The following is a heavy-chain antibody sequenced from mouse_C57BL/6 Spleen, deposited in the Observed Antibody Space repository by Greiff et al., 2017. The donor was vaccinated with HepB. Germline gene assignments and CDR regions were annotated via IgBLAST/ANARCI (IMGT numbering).Heavy chain of an antibody. CDR1: GYTFTSYW. V-gene: IGHV1-64*01. CDR3: ARYDGYYGDAY. Sequence: QVQLQQPGAELVKPGASVKLSCKASGYTFTSYWMHWVKQRPGQGLEWIGMIHPNSGSTNYNEKFKSKATLTVDKSSSTAYMQLSSLTSEDSAVYYCARYDGYYGDAYWGQGTLVTVSA. CDR2: IHPNSGST. J-gene: IGHJ3*01. D-gene: IGHD2-3*01.